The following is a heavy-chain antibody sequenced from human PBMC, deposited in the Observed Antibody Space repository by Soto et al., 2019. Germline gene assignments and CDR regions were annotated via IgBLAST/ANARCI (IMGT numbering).Heavy chain of an antibody. V-gene: IGHV3-7*01. CDR1: GFTFSSYW. CDR2: IKQDGSEQ. Sequence: GGSLRLSCAASGFTFSSYWMHWVRQAPGKGLEWVANIKQDGSEQYYADSVKGRFTISRDNAKNSLYLQMNSLRAEDTAVYHCARTIAAPEAYWGQGTLVTVSS. CDR3: ARTIAAPEAY. J-gene: IGHJ4*02. D-gene: IGHD6-13*01.